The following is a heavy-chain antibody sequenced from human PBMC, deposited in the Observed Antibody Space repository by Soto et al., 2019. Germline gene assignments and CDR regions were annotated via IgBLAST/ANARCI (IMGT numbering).Heavy chain of an antibody. CDR3: ARDRGRTRAYYYGMDV. CDR1: GGSISGYY. CDR2: IHYSGST. J-gene: IGHJ6*02. Sequence: QVQLQESGPGLVKPSETLSLTCTVSGGSISGYYWSWIRQPPGKGLEWIGYIHYSGSTNYHPSLKSRITISAATSQNQIYLNLRSVTTAHAAVYYCARDRGRTRAYYYGMDVWGQGTTVIVSS. V-gene: IGHV4-59*01. D-gene: IGHD2-15*01.